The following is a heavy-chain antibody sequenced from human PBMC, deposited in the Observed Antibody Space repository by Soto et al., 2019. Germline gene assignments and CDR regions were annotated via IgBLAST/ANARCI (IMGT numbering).Heavy chain of an antibody. J-gene: IGHJ6*02. V-gene: IGHV4-61*01. D-gene: IGHD3-10*01. CDR3: ARELVGGELDYYGMDV. Sequence: PSETLSLTCTVSGGSVSSGSYYWSWIRQPPGKGLEWIGYIYYSGSTNYDPSLQSRVTISVDTSKNQFSLKLSSVTAADTAVYYCARELVGGELDYYGMDVWGQGTTVTVSS. CDR1: GGSVSSGSYY. CDR2: IYYSGST.